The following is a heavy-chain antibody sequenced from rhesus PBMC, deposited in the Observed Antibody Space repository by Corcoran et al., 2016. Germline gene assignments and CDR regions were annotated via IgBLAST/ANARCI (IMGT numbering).Heavy chain of an antibody. J-gene: IGHJ4*01. V-gene: IGHV4-169*01. Sequence: QLQLQESGPGLVKPSETLSVTCAVSGGSISSSYWSWIRQAPGKGLEWIGYIYGSGRRTNSNPSLKSRVTLSVDTSKNQLSLKLSSVTAADTAVYYCARVAVAAAYFDYWGQGVLVTVSS. CDR2: IYGSGRRT. CDR1: GGSISSSY. D-gene: IGHD4-29*01. CDR3: ARVAVAAAYFDY.